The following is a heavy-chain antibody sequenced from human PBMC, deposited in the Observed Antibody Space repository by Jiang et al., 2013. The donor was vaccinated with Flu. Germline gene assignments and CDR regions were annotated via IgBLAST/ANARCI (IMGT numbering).Heavy chain of an antibody. J-gene: IGHJ4*02. V-gene: IGHV1-3*01. CDR3: ARWSSSCPFDY. CDR2: NAGNGNX. Sequence: NAGNGNXKYSQKFQGRVTITRDTSASTAYMELSSLRSEDTAVYYCARWSSSCPFDYWGQGTLVTVSS. D-gene: IGHD6-13*01.